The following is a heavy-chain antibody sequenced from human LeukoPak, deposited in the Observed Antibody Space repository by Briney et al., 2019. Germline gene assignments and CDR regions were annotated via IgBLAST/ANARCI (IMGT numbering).Heavy chain of an antibody. D-gene: IGHD3-9*01. J-gene: IGHJ4*02. CDR1: GFTFSSYW. V-gene: IGHV3-7*03. CDR3: ARDDYDILTGRNYYFDY. Sequence: GGSLRLSCAASGFTFSSYWMSWVRQAPGNGLEWVANIKQDGSEKYYVDSVKGRFTISRDNAKNSLYLQMNSLRAEDTAVYYCARDDYDILTGRNYYFDYWGQGTLVTVSS. CDR2: IKQDGSEK.